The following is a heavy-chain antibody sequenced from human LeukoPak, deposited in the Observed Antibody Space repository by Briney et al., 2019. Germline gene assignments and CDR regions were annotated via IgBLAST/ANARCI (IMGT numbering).Heavy chain of an antibody. J-gene: IGHJ3*02. Sequence: PGGSLRLSCAASGFTLGTYDMSWVRQAPAKGLEWVSTIGGGGDNTYYADSVKGRFTISRDNSKNTLFLQMNSLRAEDTAVYYCARDIGIGGYSYGYDAFDIWGQGTMVTVSS. CDR3: ARDIGIGGYSYGYDAFDI. CDR1: GFTLGTYD. CDR2: IGGGGDNT. V-gene: IGHV3-23*01. D-gene: IGHD5-18*01.